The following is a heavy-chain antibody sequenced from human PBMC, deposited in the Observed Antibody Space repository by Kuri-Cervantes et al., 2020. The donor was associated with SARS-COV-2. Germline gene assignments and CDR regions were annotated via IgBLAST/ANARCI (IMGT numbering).Heavy chain of an antibody. D-gene: IGHD3-22*01. Sequence: SVKVSCKAPGGTFSSYAISWVRQAPGQGLEWMGGIIPIFGTANYAQKFQGRVTITADESTSTAYMELSSLRSEDTAVYYCARDYYDSSGYYQGLYYYYGMDVWGQGTTVTVSS. V-gene: IGHV1-69*13. CDR2: IIPIFGTA. CDR3: ARDYYDSSGYYQGLYYYYGMDV. CDR1: GGTFSSYA. J-gene: IGHJ6*02.